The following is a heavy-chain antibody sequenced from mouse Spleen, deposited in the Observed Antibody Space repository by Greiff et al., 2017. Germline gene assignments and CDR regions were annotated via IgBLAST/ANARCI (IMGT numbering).Heavy chain of an antibody. CDR2: IDPENGDT. J-gene: IGHJ1*01. D-gene: IGHD2-14*01. V-gene: IGHV14-4*01. Sequence: EVQLQQSGAELVRPGASVKLSCTASGFNIKDDYMHWVKQRPEQGLEWIGWIDPENGDTEYASKFQGKATITADTSSNTAYLQLSSLTSEDTAVYYCTRGGYRYDGCWYFDVWGAGTTVTVSS. CDR1: GFNIKDDY. CDR3: TRGGYRYDGCWYFDV.